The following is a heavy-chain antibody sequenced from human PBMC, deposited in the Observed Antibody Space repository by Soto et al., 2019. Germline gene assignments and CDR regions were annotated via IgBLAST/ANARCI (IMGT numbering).Heavy chain of an antibody. V-gene: IGHV1-3*01. CDR2: INAGNGNT. D-gene: IGHD3-22*01. CDR3: ARDPNDSSAYYHHYYYGMDV. J-gene: IGHJ6*02. Sequence: ASVKVSCKASGYTFTSYGTHWVRQAPGQRLEWTGWINAGNGNTKYSEKFQGRVTITRDTSASTAYLELSSLRSEDTAVYYCARDPNDSSAYYHHYYYGMDVWGQGTTVTVSS. CDR1: GYTFTSYG.